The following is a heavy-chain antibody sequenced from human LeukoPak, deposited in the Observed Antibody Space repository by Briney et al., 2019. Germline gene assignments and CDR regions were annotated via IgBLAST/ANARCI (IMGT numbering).Heavy chain of an antibody. D-gene: IGHD5/OR15-5a*01. Sequence: SETLSLTCAVSGDSISNHIYYWDWIRQTPGKGLERVGAVYYTGNAYYNPSLKSRVTISVDTSDNRFSLHLSSVNAADTAIYYCARLRALSGHRGAFDIWGQGTLVTVPS. CDR3: ARLRALSGHRGAFDI. V-gene: IGHV4-39*01. CDR2: VYYTGNA. CDR1: GDSISNHIYY. J-gene: IGHJ3*02.